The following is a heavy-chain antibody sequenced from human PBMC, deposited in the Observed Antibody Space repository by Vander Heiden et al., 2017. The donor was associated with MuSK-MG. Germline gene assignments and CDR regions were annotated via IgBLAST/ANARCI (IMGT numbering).Heavy chain of an antibody. CDR1: GYTFTSYG. V-gene: IGHV1-18*01. CDR3: ARDYYYDSSSGWFDP. CDR2: ISAYNGNT. J-gene: IGHJ5*02. D-gene: IGHD3-22*01. Sequence: QVQLVQSGAEVKKPGASVKVSCKASGYTFTSYGISWVRQAPGQGLEWMGWISAYNGNTNYAQKLQGRVTMTTATSTSTAYMELRSLRSDDTAVYYCARDYYYDSSSGWFDPWGQRTLVTVSS.